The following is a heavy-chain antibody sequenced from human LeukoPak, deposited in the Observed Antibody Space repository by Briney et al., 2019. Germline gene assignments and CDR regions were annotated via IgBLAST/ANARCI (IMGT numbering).Heavy chain of an antibody. CDR2: IYPGDSDT. CDR3: ARQGLGGGDGSGAFDI. J-gene: IGHJ3*02. D-gene: IGHD2-21*02. CDR1: GYSFTTYW. V-gene: IGHV5-51*01. Sequence: GESLKISCKGSGYSFTTYWIGWVRQMPGKGLEWMGIIYPGDSDTRYSPSFQGQVTVTADKSIGTAYLQWSSLKASDAAMYYCARQGLGGGDGSGAFDIWGQGTMVTVSS.